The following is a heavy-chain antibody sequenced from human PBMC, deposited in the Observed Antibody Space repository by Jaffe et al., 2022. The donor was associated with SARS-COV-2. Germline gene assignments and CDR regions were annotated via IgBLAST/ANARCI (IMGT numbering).Heavy chain of an antibody. CDR1: GFSFSGHY. CDR3: ARHKRGYGSYWFDR. Sequence: QVQLVETGGGLVKPGGSLRLSCAASGFSFSGHYMSWIRQAPGKGLEWLSYIGSGTDYTSYADSVKGRFTISRDNAQNSLYLQMNSLRADDTAVYFCARHKRGYGSYWFDRWGQGTLVTVSS. D-gene: IGHD5-12*01. J-gene: IGHJ5*02. V-gene: IGHV3-11*06. CDR2: IGSGTDYT.